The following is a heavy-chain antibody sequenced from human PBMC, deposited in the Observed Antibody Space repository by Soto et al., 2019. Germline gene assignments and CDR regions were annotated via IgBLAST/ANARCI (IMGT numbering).Heavy chain of an antibody. CDR1: GFTVSRYD. V-gene: IGHV3-53*01. CDR2: IQTGGAT. J-gene: IGHJ4*02. Sequence: QLVESGGGLFQAGGSTRLSCLASGFTVSRYDMAWVRQAPGKGLEWASIIQTGGATYYTDSAQGRFTISRDNSRNTVYLQMISLRVEDKGVYLCVRVLYDSGVVDFWGLGSPITVS. D-gene: IGHD5-12*01. CDR3: VRVLYDSGVVDF.